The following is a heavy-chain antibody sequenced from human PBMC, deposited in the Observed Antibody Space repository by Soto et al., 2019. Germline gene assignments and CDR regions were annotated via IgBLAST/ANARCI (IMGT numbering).Heavy chain of an antibody. D-gene: IGHD3-22*01. J-gene: IGHJ2*01. Sequence: ASVQVSCKASGGTFSSYAISWVRQAPGQGLEWMGGIIPIFGTANYAKKFQGRVTITADTSANTVYLELSRLRTEDTAVYYCASTKYDSSAYDYWYLGLWGRGTLVTVSS. CDR1: GGTFSSYA. CDR2: IIPIFGTA. CDR3: ASTKYDSSAYDYWYLGL. V-gene: IGHV1-69*06.